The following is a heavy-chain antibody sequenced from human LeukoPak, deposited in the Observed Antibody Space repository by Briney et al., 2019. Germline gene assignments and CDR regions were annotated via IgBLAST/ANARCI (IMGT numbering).Heavy chain of an antibody. J-gene: IGHJ6*02. Sequence: VASVKVSCKASGGTFSSYAISWVRQAPGQGLEWMGRIIPILGIANYAQKFQGRVTITADKSTSTAYMELSSLRSEDTAVYYCARALRKKVGAAEYYYYGMDVWDQGTTVTVSS. CDR1: GGTFSSYA. D-gene: IGHD6-13*01. V-gene: IGHV1-69*04. CDR3: ARALRKKVGAAEYYYYGMDV. CDR2: IIPILGIA.